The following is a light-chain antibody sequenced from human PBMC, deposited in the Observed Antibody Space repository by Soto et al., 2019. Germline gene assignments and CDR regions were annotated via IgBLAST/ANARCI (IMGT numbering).Light chain of an antibody. V-gene: IGLV1-51*01. Sequence: QSILTQPPSVSADAGRNVTISCAGTSSNIGNNYVSWYQHLPGTAPRILIYDNYKRPSGIPDRFSGFKSGTSATLGITGLQTGDEADYYCGTWDTSLRVFYVFGSGTKVTVL. CDR3: GTWDTSLRVFYV. J-gene: IGLJ1*01. CDR1: SSNIGNNY. CDR2: DNY.